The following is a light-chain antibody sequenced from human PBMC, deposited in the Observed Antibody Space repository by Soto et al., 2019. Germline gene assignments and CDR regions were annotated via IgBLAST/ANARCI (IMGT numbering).Light chain of an antibody. J-gene: IGKJ1*01. V-gene: IGKV3-20*01. Sequence: EIVLTQSPGTLSLSPGERATLSCRASQSVSSSYLAWYQQKLGQAPRLLIYGASSRATDIPDRFSGSGSGTDFTLTISRLEPEDFAVYYCQQYGSSPRTFCQGTKV. CDR2: GAS. CDR1: QSVSSSY. CDR3: QQYGSSPRT.